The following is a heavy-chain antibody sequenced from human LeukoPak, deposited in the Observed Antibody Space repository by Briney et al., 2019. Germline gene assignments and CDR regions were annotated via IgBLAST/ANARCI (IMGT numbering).Heavy chain of an antibody. J-gene: IGHJ5*02. Sequence: PGGSLRLSCAASGFTFSSYSMNWVRQAPGKGLEWVSSISSSSSYIYYADSVKGRFTISRDNAKNSLYLQMNSLRAEDTAVYYCAPKYSSSWGFDPWGQGTLVTVSS. CDR2: ISSSSSYI. CDR1: GFTFSSYS. V-gene: IGHV3-21*01. D-gene: IGHD6-13*01. CDR3: APKYSSSWGFDP.